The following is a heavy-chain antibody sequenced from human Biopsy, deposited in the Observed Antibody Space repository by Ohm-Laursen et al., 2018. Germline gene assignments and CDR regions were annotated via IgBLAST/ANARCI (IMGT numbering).Heavy chain of an antibody. CDR3: ATKLAGYFHH. J-gene: IGHJ1*01. Sequence: SVKVSCKAPGGTFSNYGVNWVRQAPGQGLEWLGENIPILGTGNYAQKFQDRVTVAADTSTSTATMELRSLRSDDTAVYYCATKLAGYFHHWGQGTLVIVSS. V-gene: IGHV1-69*06. CDR1: GGTFSNYG. CDR2: NIPILGTG.